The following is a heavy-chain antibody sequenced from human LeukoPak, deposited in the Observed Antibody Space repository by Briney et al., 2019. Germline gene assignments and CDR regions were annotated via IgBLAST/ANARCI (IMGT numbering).Heavy chain of an antibody. CDR3: ARGRILGSSPLGY. V-gene: IGHV4-34*01. Sequence: SGTLSLTCAVYGESFSGYYWNWVRQPPGKGLEWIGEINHSGSTNYNPSLKSRVTISVDTSKNQFSLKLNSVTAADTAVYYCARGRILGSSPLGYWGQGTLVTVSS. J-gene: IGHJ4*02. CDR1: GESFSGYY. D-gene: IGHD6-19*01. CDR2: INHSGST.